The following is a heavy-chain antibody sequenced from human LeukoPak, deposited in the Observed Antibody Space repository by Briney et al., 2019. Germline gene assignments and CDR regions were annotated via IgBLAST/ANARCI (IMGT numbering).Heavy chain of an antibody. D-gene: IGHD3-10*01. V-gene: IGHV4-59*01. CDR2: IYYSGST. CDR3: ARYYYGSGSYYNYYYYYMDV. Sequence: SKTLSLTCTVSGGSISSYYWSWIRQPPGKGLEWIGYIYYSGSTNYNPSLKSRVTISVDTSKNQFSLKLSSVTAADTAVYYCARYYYGSGSYYNYYYYYMDVWGKGTTVTVSS. J-gene: IGHJ6*03. CDR1: GGSISSYY.